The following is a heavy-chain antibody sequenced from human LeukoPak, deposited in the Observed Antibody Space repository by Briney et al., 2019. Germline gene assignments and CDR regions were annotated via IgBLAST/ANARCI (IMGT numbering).Heavy chain of an antibody. CDR3: AKDLKIAFFDY. V-gene: IGHV3-30*18. Sequence: GGSLRLSCAASGFTFSSYGMHWVRQAPGKGLEWVAVISYDGSNKYYADSVKGRFTISRDNSKNTLYLQMNSLRAEDTAVYYCAKDLKIAFFDYWGQGTLVTVSS. J-gene: IGHJ4*02. CDR2: ISYDGSNK. CDR1: GFTFSSYG.